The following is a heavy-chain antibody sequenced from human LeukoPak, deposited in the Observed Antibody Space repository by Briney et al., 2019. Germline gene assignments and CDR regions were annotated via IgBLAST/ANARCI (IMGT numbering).Heavy chain of an antibody. CDR3: ATAMVRGGYNWFDP. CDR2: FDPEDGET. D-gene: IGHD3-10*01. CDR1: GYTLTELS. V-gene: IGHV1-24*01. Sequence: ASVKVSCKVSGYTLTELSMHWVRQAPGKGLEWMGGFDPEDGETIYAQKFQGRVTMTEDTSTDTAYMELSSLRSEDTAVYYCATAMVRGGYNWFDPWGQGTLVTVSS. J-gene: IGHJ5*02.